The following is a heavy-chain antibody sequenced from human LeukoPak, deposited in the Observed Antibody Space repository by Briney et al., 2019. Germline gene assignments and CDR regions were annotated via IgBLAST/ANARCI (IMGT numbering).Heavy chain of an antibody. Sequence: SETLSLTCAVYGESFSGYYWRWIRQPPGKGLDWIGEINHSGSTNYNPSLKSRVTISVDTSKNQFSLKLSSVTAADTAVYYCARGRNKYPKKTGLDYWGQGTLVTVSS. CDR1: GESFSGYY. CDR3: ARGRNKYPKKTGLDY. J-gene: IGHJ4*02. CDR2: INHSGST. V-gene: IGHV4-34*01. D-gene: IGHD7-27*01.